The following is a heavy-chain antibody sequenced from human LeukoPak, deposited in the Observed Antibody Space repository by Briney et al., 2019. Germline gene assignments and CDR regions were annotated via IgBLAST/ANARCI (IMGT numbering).Heavy chain of an antibody. CDR2: ISGSGGST. CDR1: GFTFSSYG. D-gene: IGHD2-15*01. CDR3: AKARDIVVVVAANDY. Sequence: PGGSLRLSCAASGFTFSSYGMSWVRQAPGKGLEWVSAISGSGGSTYYADSVKGRFTISRDNSKNTLYLQMNSLRAEDTAVYYCAKARDIVVVVAANDYWGQGTLVTVSP. V-gene: IGHV3-23*01. J-gene: IGHJ4*02.